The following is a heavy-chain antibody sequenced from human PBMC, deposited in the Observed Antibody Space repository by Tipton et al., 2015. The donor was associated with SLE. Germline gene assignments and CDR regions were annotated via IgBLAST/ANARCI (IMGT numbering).Heavy chain of an antibody. V-gene: IGHV3-11*04. CDR2: SSSSGSTI. Sequence: LSLTCAASGFTFSDYYMSWIRQAPGKGLEWVSYSSSSGSTIYYADSVKGRFTISRDNSKNTLYLQMNSLRAEDTAVYYCARVTGYGWGRFDYWGQGTLVTVSS. CDR3: ARVTGYGWGRFDY. CDR1: GFTFSDYY. D-gene: IGHD3-10*01. J-gene: IGHJ4*02.